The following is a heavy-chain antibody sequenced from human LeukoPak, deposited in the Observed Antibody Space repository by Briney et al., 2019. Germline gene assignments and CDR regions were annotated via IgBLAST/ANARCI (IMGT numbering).Heavy chain of an antibody. CDR2: ISYDGNNK. CDR1: GFTFSNFA. J-gene: IGHJ4*02. V-gene: IGHV3-30-3*01. CDR3: AKGRGSSGSDYFDY. D-gene: IGHD6-19*01. Sequence: GGSLRLSCATSGFTFSNFAMHWVRQAPGKGLEWVAVISYDGNNKYYADSVKGRFTISRDNSKNTVFLQMNSLRTEDTAVYYCAKGRGSSGSDYFDYWGQGTLVTVSS.